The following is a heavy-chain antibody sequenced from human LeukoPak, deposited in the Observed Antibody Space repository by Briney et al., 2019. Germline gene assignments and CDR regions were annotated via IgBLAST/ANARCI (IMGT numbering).Heavy chain of an antibody. CDR2: IIPIFGTA. J-gene: IGHJ4*02. V-gene: IGHV1-69*06. CDR1: GGIFRSYG. Sequence: ASVKLSCKASGGIFRSYGISWVRQAPGQGLEWMGRIIPIFGTADYAQKFQGRVTITADKSTSTAYMELSSLRSEDTAVYYCAVYSNLDPFDYWGQGTLVTVSS. D-gene: IGHD4-11*01. CDR3: AVYSNLDPFDY.